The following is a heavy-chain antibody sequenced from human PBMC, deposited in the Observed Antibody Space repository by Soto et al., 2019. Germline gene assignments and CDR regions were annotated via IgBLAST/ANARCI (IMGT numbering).Heavy chain of an antibody. CDR3: ARGGGDCDRAKCYPAGDF. Sequence: QVQLQESGPGLVKPSGTLSLTCAVSGGSSTSSNWWTWVRQPPVKGLEWIGETYHDGRSNYAPSLKKRVTISIDESKNHFSLKLTSVTAADTAVYYCARGGGDCDRAKCYPAGDFWGQGTLVAVSS. CDR2: TYHDGRS. D-gene: IGHD3-22*01. CDR1: GGSSTSSNW. J-gene: IGHJ4*02. V-gene: IGHV4-4*02.